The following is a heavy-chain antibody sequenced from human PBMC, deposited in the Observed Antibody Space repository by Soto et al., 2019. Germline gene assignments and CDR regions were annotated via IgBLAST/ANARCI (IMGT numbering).Heavy chain of an antibody. Sequence: LSLTCPVSSDSMTSYYWTWIRQPPGKGLECIGYIYHSGITNYNPSLKSRVTISLDTSKNQFSLRLSSVTAADTAVYYCARMSLFYFFDSWGQGTLVTVSS. J-gene: IGHJ4*01. V-gene: IGHV4-59*01. CDR1: SDSMTSYY. CDR3: ARMSLFYFFDS. D-gene: IGHD3-9*01. CDR2: IYHSGIT.